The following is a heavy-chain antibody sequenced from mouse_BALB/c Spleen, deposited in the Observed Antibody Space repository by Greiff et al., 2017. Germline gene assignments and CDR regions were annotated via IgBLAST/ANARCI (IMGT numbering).Heavy chain of an antibody. CDR3: ARGPLIYGNFDY. J-gene: IGHJ2*01. CDR2: ISSGSSTI. Sequence: DVKLVESGGGLVQPGGSRKLSCAASGFTFSSFGMHWVRQAPEKGLEWVAYISSGSSTIYYADTVKGRFTISRDNPKNTLFLQMSSLRSEDTAMYYCARGPLIYGNFDYWGQGTTLTVSS. CDR1: GFTFSSFG. D-gene: IGHD2-1*01. V-gene: IGHV5-17*02.